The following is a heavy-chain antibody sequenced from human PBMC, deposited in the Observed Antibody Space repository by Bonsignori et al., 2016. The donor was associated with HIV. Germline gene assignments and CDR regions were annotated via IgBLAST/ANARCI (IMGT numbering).Heavy chain of an antibody. D-gene: IGHD2/OR15-2a*01. J-gene: IGHJ4*02. CDR3: AHRDPNYYCLNY. V-gene: IGHV2-5*01. CDR1: GFSLSSTGVG. Sequence: QITLKESGPTLVKPTQTLTLTCTFSGFSLSSTGVGVGWIRQPPGKALEWLALIYWNDDKKYSPSLNSRLTITKDTTKNQVVLTMTNMDPVDTATYYCAHRDPNYYCLNYWGQGTLVTVSS. CDR2: IYWNDDK.